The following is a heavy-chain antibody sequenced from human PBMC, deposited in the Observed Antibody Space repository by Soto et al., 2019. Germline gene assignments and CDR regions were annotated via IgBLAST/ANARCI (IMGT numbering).Heavy chain of an antibody. D-gene: IGHD2-2*01. CDR2: ISGNGGVT. CDR3: ANARAGCSSTNCYSFDY. Sequence: GGSLRLSCAASGFTFSTYAMNWVRQAPGKGLEWVSVISGNGGVTYYADSVKGRFTISRDNSKNTLFLQMDSLRAEDTAIYYCANARAGCSSTNCYSFDYWGQGTLVTVSS. CDR1: GFTFSTYA. J-gene: IGHJ4*02. V-gene: IGHV3-23*01.